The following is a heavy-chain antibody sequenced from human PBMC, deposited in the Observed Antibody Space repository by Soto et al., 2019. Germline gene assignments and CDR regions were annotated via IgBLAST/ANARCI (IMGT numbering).Heavy chain of an antibody. D-gene: IGHD5-18*01. Sequence: EVQLVESGGGLVQPGGSLRLSCEASGFTVSSNSMSWVRQVPGKGLAWVSVIYSGGSTFYTDSVKGRFTISRDNSKNTLYLQINCLRAADTAVYYCERSGYSYGSFDYWGQGTLVTVSS. V-gene: IGHV3-66*01. CDR3: ERSGYSYGSFDY. CDR1: GFTVSSNS. CDR2: IYSGGST. J-gene: IGHJ4*02.